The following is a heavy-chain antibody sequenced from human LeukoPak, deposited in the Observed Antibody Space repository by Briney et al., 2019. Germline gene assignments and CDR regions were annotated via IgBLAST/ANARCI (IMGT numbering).Heavy chain of an antibody. V-gene: IGHV4-59*01. J-gene: IGHJ4*02. Sequence: SETLSLTCTVSGGSIRSYYWSWIRQPPGKGLEWIGYIYYSGSTNYNPSLKSRVSISVDTSKNQFSLKLSSVTAADTAVYYCARARLDSSGRFDYWGQGTLVTVSS. D-gene: IGHD3-22*01. CDR2: IYYSGST. CDR1: GGSIRSYY. CDR3: ARARLDSSGRFDY.